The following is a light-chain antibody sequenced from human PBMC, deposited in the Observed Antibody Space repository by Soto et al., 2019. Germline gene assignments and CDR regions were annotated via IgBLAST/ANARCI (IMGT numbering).Light chain of an antibody. CDR1: SGHSSYI. J-gene: IGLJ3*02. CDR2: LEGSGSY. V-gene: IGLV4-60*02. Sequence: QSVLTQSSSASASLGSSVKLTCTLSSGHSSYIIAWHQQQPGKAPRYLMKLEGSGSYNKGSGVPDRFSGSSSGADRYLTISNLHFEDDADYYCETWDSNTWVFGGGTKLTVL. CDR3: ETWDSNTWV.